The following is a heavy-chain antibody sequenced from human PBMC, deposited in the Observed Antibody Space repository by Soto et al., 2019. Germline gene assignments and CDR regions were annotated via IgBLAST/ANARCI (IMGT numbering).Heavy chain of an antibody. CDR3: AIPRISAGYYIFVWDY. CDR2: IYYSGST. Sequence: QLQLQESGPGLVKPSETLSLTCTVSGGSISSSSYYWGWIRQPPGKGLEWIGSIYYSGSTYYNPSLKSRVTISVDTSKNQFSLKLSSVTAADTAVYYCAIPRISAGYYIFVWDYWGQGTLVTVSS. V-gene: IGHV4-39*01. D-gene: IGHD3-9*01. J-gene: IGHJ4*02. CDR1: GGSISSSSYY.